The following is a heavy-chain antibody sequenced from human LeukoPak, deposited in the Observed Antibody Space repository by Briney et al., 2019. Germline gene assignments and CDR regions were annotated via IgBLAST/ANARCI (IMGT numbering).Heavy chain of an antibody. CDR2: ISSSGSTI. CDR3: ARGKVDIVVVIATPPNFDY. Sequence: GVSLRLSCATSGFTFTDYYMSWIRKAPGKGLEWVSYISSSGSTIYYADSVKGRFTISRDNAKNSLYLQMNSLRAEDTAVYYCARGKVDIVVVIATPPNFDYWGQETLVSVSS. D-gene: IGHD2-21*01. CDR1: GFTFTDYY. J-gene: IGHJ4*02. V-gene: IGHV3-11*04.